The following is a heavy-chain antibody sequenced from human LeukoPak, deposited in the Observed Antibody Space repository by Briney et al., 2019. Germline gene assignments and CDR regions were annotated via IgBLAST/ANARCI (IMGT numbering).Heavy chain of an antibody. CDR3: ARDGSGSYYSG. J-gene: IGHJ4*02. D-gene: IGHD3-10*01. CDR1: GFTVSSNY. V-gene: IGHV3-66*01. CDR2: IYSGGST. Sequence: PGGSLRVSCAASGFTVSSNYMSWVRQAPGKGLEWVSVIYSGGSTYYADSVKGRFTISRDNSKNTLYLQMNSLRAEDTAVYYCARDGSGSYYSGWGQGTLVTVSS.